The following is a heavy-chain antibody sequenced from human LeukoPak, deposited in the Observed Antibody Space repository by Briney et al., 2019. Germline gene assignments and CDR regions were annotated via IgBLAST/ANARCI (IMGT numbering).Heavy chain of an antibody. CDR2: IYTSGST. J-gene: IGHJ5*02. Sequence: SETLSLTCTVSGGSISSYYWSWIRQPAGKGLEWIGRIYTSGSTNYNPSLKSRVTMSVDTSKNQFSLKLSSVTAADTAVYYCARDKGAPLLLNWFDPWGQGTPVTVSS. V-gene: IGHV4-4*07. CDR1: GGSISSYY. CDR3: ARDKGAPLLLNWFDP. D-gene: IGHD3-10*01.